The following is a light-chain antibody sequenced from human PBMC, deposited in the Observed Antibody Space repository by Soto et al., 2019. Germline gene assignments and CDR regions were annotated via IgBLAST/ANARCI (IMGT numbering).Light chain of an antibody. J-gene: IGLJ2*01. CDR3: SSYTSSSTLG. Sequence: QSALTQPASVSGSPGQSITISCTGTSSDVGGYNYVSWYQQHPGKAPKLMIYDVSNRPSGVSNRFSGSKSGNTASLTISGLQAEDEPDYYCSSYTSSSTLGFGGGTKLTVL. CDR1: SSDVGGYNY. CDR2: DVS. V-gene: IGLV2-14*01.